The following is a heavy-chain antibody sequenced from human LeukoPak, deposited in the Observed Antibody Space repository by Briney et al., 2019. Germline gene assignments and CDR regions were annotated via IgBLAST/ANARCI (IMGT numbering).Heavy chain of an antibody. J-gene: IGHJ4*02. V-gene: IGHV1-46*01. CDR3: ARDVAIAAAGYYFDY. CDR1: GYTFTSYY. CDR2: INPSGGST. D-gene: IGHD6-13*01. Sequence: ASVKVSCKASGYTFTSYYMHWVRRAPGQGLEWMGIINPSGGSTSYAQKFQGRVTTTRDTSTSTVYMELSSLRSEDTAVYYCARDVAIAAAGYYFDYWGQGTLVTVSS.